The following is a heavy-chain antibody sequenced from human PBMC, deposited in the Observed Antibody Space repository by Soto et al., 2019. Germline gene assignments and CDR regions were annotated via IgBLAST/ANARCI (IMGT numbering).Heavy chain of an antibody. V-gene: IGHV1-2*02. J-gene: IGHJ6*02. CDR3: ARDQGYDFWSGHYLHYYYYGMDV. CDR2: INPNSGGT. D-gene: IGHD3-3*01. Sequence: GASVKVSCKASGYTFTGYYMHWVRQAPGQGLEWMGWINPNSGGTNYAQKFQGRVTMTRDTSISTAYMELSRLRSDDTAVYYCARDQGYDFWSGHYLHYYYYGMDVWGQGTTVTVSS. CDR1: GYTFTGYY.